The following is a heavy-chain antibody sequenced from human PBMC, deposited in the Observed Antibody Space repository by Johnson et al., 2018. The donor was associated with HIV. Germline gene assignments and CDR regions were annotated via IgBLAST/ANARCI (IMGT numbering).Heavy chain of an antibody. Sequence: QVQLVESGGGVVQPGRSLRLSCAASGFTFSSYAMHWVRQAPGKGLEWVAVISYDGSNKYYADSVKGRFTISRDNSKKTLYVQMNSLRVEDTAVYYCAKHLDGDSKDAFDIWGQGTMVTVSS. V-gene: IGHV3-30-3*02. CDR3: AKHLDGDSKDAFDI. J-gene: IGHJ3*02. CDR1: GFTFSSYA. CDR2: ISYDGSNK. D-gene: IGHD4-17*01.